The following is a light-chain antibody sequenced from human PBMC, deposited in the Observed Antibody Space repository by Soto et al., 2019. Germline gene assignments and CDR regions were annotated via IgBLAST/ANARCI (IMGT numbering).Light chain of an antibody. CDR1: QSVPTNY. J-gene: IGKJ1*01. V-gene: IGKV3-20*01. CDR2: GAS. Sequence: ESVLTLSHSTLSFSPVERATLSCRAGQSVPTNYLAWYQHKPGQAPRLLISGASTRATGIPDRFTGSGSETDFTLTINKLEPEDFAVYYCQQYGTSRRTFGQGTKVDIK. CDR3: QQYGTSRRT.